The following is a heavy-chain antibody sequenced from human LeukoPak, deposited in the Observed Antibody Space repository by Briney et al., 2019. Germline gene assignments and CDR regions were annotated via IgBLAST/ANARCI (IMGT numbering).Heavy chain of an antibody. CDR1: GYTLTELS. V-gene: IGHV1-24*01. CDR3: ATAPTVTTDSPLDW. Sequence: ASVKVSCKVSGYTLTELSMHWVRQAPGKGLEWMGGFDPEDGETIYAQKFQGRVTMTEDTSTDTAYMELSSLRSEDTAVYYCATAPTVTTDSPLDWWGQGTLVTVSS. J-gene: IGHJ4*02. CDR2: FDPEDGET. D-gene: IGHD4-17*01.